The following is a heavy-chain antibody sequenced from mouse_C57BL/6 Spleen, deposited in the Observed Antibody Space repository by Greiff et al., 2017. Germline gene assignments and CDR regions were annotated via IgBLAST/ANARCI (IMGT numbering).Heavy chain of an antibody. V-gene: IGHV1-54*01. J-gene: IGHJ3*01. CDR1: GYAFTNYL. CDR3: AKGDSNHEAWFAY. Sequence: VQLQESGAELVRPGTSVKVSCKASGYAFTNYLIEWVKQRPGQGLEWIGVINPGGGGTNYNEKFKGKATLTADKSSSTAYMQLRSLTSEDSAVYFCAKGDSNHEAWFAYWGQGTLVTVSA. D-gene: IGHD2-5*01. CDR2: INPGGGGT.